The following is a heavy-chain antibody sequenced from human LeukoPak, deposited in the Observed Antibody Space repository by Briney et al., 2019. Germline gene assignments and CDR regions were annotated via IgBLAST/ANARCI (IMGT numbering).Heavy chain of an antibody. V-gene: IGHV7-4-1*02. CDR3: ARDSGSLTPYYFDY. D-gene: IGHD1-26*01. Sequence: SVKVSCKASGYTFTSYAMNWVRQAPGQGREWMGWINTNTGNPTYAQGFTGRFVFSLDTSVSTAYLQISSLKAEDTAVYYCARDSGSLTPYYFDYWGQGTLVTVSS. CDR1: GYTFTSYA. J-gene: IGHJ4*02. CDR2: INTNTGNP.